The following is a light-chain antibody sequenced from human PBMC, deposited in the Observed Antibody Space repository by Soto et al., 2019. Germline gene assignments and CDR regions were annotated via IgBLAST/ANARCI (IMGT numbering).Light chain of an antibody. V-gene: IGKV3-20*01. CDR3: QQYGSSPRT. Sequence: EIVLTQSPGTLSLSPGDRATLSCRASQSVNSNYFAWYQQKPGQAPRLLIYGASSRATGIPDTFGGSGSGTDFTLTISRLEPEDFAVYYCQQYGSSPRTFGQGTTVEIK. CDR1: QSVNSNY. CDR2: GAS. J-gene: IGKJ1*01.